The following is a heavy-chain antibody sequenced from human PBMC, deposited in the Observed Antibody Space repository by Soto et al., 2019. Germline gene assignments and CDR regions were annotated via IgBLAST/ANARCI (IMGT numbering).Heavy chain of an antibody. CDR1: GFTFSTYS. V-gene: IGHV3-64*04. CDR2: ITSHGHIT. J-gene: IGHJ5*02. CDR3: ARPHGGSSGWDKWFDP. D-gene: IGHD6-25*01. Sequence: GGSLRLSCAASGFTFSTYSMHWVRQAPGKGLEYISAITSHGHITYYADSVKGRFTISRDNSKNTLYLQMNSLRAEDTAVYYCARPHGGSSGWDKWFDPWGQGTLVTVSS.